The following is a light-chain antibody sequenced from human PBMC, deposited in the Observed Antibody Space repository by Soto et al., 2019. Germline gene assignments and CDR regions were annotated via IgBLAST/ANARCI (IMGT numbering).Light chain of an antibody. CDR1: QSISNY. CDR3: LQSYHPLPLL. Sequence: DAQMTQSPSSLSASVGDRVTSSCRSSQSISNYVNWYQQRPGKAPKLLNYAASNLHSGVPSRFNGSRARKDFTLPLSSLHPEDFATYYCLQSYHPLPLLFGGGPKV. CDR2: AAS. V-gene: IGKV1-39*01. J-gene: IGKJ4*01.